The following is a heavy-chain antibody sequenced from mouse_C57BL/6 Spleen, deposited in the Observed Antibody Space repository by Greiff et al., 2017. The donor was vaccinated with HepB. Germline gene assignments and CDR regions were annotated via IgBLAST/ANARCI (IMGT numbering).Heavy chain of an antibody. Sequence: EESGPGLVKPSQSLSLTCSVTGYSITSGYYWNWIRQFPGNKLEWMGYISYDGSNNYNPSLKNRISITRDTSKNQFFLKLNSVTTEDTATYYCAREGNWDFAYWGQGTLVTVSA. CDR3: AREGNWDFAY. J-gene: IGHJ3*01. CDR2: ISYDGSN. D-gene: IGHD4-1*01. V-gene: IGHV3-6*01. CDR1: GYSITSGYY.